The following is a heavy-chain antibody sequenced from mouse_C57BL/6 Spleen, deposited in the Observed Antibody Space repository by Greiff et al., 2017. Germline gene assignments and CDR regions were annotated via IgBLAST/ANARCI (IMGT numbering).Heavy chain of an antibody. Sequence: EVKLVASGGGLVKPGGSLKLSCAASGFTFSDYGMHWVRQAPEKGLEWVAYISSGSSTIYYADTVKGRFTISRDNAKNTLFLQLTSLRSEDTAMFYCERRHGNYPDWYFDVWGTGTTVTVSS. CDR1: GFTFSDYG. D-gene: IGHD2-1*01. J-gene: IGHJ1*03. CDR2: ISSGSSTI. CDR3: ERRHGNYPDWYFDV. V-gene: IGHV5-17*01.